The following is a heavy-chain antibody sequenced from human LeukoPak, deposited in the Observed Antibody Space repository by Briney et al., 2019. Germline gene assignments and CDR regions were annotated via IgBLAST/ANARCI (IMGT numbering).Heavy chain of an antibody. Sequence: GASVKVSCKPSGYTFTSYGISWVRQAPGQGLEWMGWISAYNGNTNYAQKLQGRVTMTRDTSTSTVYMELSSLRSEDTAVYYCARDRSIAPGVTRGFYFDYWGQGTLVTVSS. CDR3: ARDRSIAPGVTRGFYFDY. J-gene: IGHJ4*02. D-gene: IGHD6-6*01. V-gene: IGHV1-18*01. CDR2: ISAYNGNT. CDR1: GYTFTSYG.